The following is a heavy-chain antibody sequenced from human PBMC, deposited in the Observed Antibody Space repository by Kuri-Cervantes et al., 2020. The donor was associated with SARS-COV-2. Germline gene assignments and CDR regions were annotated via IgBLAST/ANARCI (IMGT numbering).Heavy chain of an antibody. J-gene: IGHJ4*02. CDR3: ASLREDYYDSSGPL. D-gene: IGHD3-22*01. CDR1: GFTFSSYA. CDR2: ISYDGSNK. Sequence: GGSLRLSCAASGFTFSSYAMHWVRQAPGKGLEWVAVISYDGSNKYYADSVKGRFTISRDNSKNTLYLQMNSLRAEDTAVYYCASLREDYYDSSGPLWGQGTLVIVSS. V-gene: IGHV3-30*07.